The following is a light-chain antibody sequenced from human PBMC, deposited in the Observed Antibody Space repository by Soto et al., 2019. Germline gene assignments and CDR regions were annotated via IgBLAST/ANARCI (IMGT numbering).Light chain of an antibody. V-gene: IGKV3-20*01. CDR3: QQYGSSLIT. CDR1: QSISSY. Sequence: EVVLTQSPDTLSLPPGERATLSCRASQSISSYLAWYQQKPGQAPRLLIYGASSRATGIPDRFSGSGSGTDFTLTISRLEPEDFAVYYCQQYGSSLITFGQGTRLEIK. J-gene: IGKJ5*01. CDR2: GAS.